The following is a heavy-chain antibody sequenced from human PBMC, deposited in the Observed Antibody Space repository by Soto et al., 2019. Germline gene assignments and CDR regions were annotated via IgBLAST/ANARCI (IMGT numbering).Heavy chain of an antibody. Sequence: PGGSLRLSCAASGFTFGIYGMHWVRQAPGKGLEWVAVIWYDGSIKYHADSVKGRFTISRDNSKNTVYLQMNSLRAEDTAVYYCAKVFHYYGSGSYYNGFDYWGQGTLVTVSS. D-gene: IGHD3-10*01. CDR1: GFTFGIYG. CDR3: AKVFHYYGSGSYYNGFDY. J-gene: IGHJ4*02. V-gene: IGHV3-33*06. CDR2: IWYDGSIK.